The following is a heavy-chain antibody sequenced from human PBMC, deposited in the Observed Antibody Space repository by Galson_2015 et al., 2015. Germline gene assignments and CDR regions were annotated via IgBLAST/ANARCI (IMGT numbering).Heavy chain of an antibody. CDR2: VYYTGSA. D-gene: IGHD2-21*02. J-gene: IGHJ4*02. CDR1: GDSISTYY. Sequence: ETLSLTCTVSGDSISTYYWSWVRQPPGKGLEWIGYVYYTGSANYIPSLKSRVTILVDTSKNQFFLKLSSVTAADTAMYYCARHPISDFYHFDYWGQGILVTVSS. V-gene: IGHV4-59*08. CDR3: ARHPISDFYHFDY.